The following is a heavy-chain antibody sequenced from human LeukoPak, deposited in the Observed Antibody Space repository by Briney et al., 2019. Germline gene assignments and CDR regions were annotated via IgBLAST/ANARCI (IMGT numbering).Heavy chain of an antibody. Sequence: PGGSLRLSCAVSGFIFSTYGMHWVRQAPGKGLEWVTFIRYDGSEKYYADSVKGRFTISRDNSKNTLYLQMNSLRAEDTAVYYCARVQSGYMDVWGKGTTVTVSS. V-gene: IGHV3-30*02. CDR1: GFIFSTYG. D-gene: IGHD4-11*01. CDR3: ARVQSGYMDV. CDR2: IRYDGSEK. J-gene: IGHJ6*03.